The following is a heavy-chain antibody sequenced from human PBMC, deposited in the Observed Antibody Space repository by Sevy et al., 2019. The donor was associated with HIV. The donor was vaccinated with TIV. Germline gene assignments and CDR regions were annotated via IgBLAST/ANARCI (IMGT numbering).Heavy chain of an antibody. D-gene: IGHD2-21*02. Sequence: ASVKVSCKASLYNFNAFYIHWVRQAPGQGLEWMGWINPYSGGTNYAQKFQGRVTMTTDTSISVAYMELSRLTSDDTAVYYCARDRFYGGDSVTFAGDYWGQGTLVTVSS. J-gene: IGHJ4*02. CDR3: ARDRFYGGDSVTFAGDY. V-gene: IGHV1-2*02. CDR1: LYNFNAFY. CDR2: INPYSGGT.